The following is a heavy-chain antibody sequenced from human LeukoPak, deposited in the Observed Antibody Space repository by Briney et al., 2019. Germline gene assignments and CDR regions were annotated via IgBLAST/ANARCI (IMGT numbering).Heavy chain of an antibody. Sequence: PGGSLRLSCAAPGFTFSDYYMSWIRQAPGKGPEWVSYISSSGSTIYYADSVKGRFTISRDNAKNSLYLQMNSLRAEDTAVYYCARVRDENWFDPSGQGTLVTVSS. CDR2: ISSSGSTI. CDR1: GFTFSDYY. V-gene: IGHV3-11*04. J-gene: IGHJ5*02. CDR3: ARVRDENWFDP.